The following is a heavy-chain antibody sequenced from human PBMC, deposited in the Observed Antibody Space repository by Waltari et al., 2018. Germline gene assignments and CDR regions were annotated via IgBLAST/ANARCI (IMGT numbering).Heavy chain of an antibody. CDR1: VYTFSTYG. J-gene: IGHJ1*01. CDR2: VSAKNGNT. Sequence: QVHLVQSGAEVKKPGASVKVSCKASVYTFSTYGITWVRQAPGQGLEWMGRVSAKNGNTNHAQKFQDRVTLTTDTSTSTAYMELSSLTSDDTAVYYCATAVGGNMEFDNWRQGTLVTVSS. CDR3: ATAVGGNMEFDN. D-gene: IGHD6-19*01. V-gene: IGHV1-18*01.